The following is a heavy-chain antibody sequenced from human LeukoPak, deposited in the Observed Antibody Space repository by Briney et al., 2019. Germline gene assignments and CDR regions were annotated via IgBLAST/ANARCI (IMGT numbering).Heavy chain of an antibody. J-gene: IGHJ5*02. Sequence: SETLSLTCTVSGGSISSSSYYWGWIRQPPGKGLEWIGSIYYSGSPYYNPSLKSRVTISVDTSKKQFSLKLSSVTAADTAVYYCARDVIRFGELLYLFGPWGQGTLVTVSS. CDR3: ARDVIRFGELLYLFGP. CDR2: IYYSGSP. D-gene: IGHD3-10*01. V-gene: IGHV4-39*02. CDR1: GGSISSSSYY.